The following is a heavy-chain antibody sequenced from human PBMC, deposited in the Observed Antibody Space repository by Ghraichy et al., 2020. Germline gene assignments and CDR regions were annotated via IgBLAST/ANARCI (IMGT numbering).Heavy chain of an antibody. D-gene: IGHD5-18*01. CDR2: IKHDESEK. Sequence: GGSLRLSCAASGFIFSSYYMTWVRQVPGKGLEWVANIKHDESEKYYVDSVKSRFTISRDNAKNSLYLQMNSLRPDDTAVYYCARGGYNYGSNPIDYWGQGTLVIVSS. J-gene: IGHJ4*02. CDR1: GFIFSSYY. CDR3: ARGGYNYGSNPIDY. V-gene: IGHV3-7*04.